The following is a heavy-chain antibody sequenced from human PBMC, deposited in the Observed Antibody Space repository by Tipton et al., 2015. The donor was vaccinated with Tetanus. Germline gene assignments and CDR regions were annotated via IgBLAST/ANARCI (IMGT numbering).Heavy chain of an antibody. D-gene: IGHD3-22*01. CDR2: ISWNSGSI. CDR1: GFTFDDYA. CDR3: AKSDSSGFLSEHAFDI. V-gene: IGHV3-9*01. J-gene: IGHJ3*02. Sequence: SLRLSCAASGFTFDDYAMHWVRQAPGKGLEWVSGISWNSGSIGYADSVKGRFTISRDNAKNSLYLQMNSLRAEDTALYYCAKSDSSGFLSEHAFDIWGQGTMVTVSS.